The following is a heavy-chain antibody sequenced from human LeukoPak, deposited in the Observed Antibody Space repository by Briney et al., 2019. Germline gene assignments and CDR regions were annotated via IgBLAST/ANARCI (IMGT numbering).Heavy chain of an antibody. V-gene: IGHV3-11*06. Sequence: GGSLRLSCAASGFTFSDYHMSWIRQAPGKGLEWVSYISSSSFYTNYADSVKGRFTTSRDNAKNSVYLKMNSLRAEDTAVYYCARYCSSTSCYAEAGYYGMDVWGQGTTVTVSS. CDR3: ARYCSSTSCYAEAGYYGMDV. D-gene: IGHD2-2*01. CDR1: GFTFSDYH. J-gene: IGHJ6*02. CDR2: ISSSSFYT.